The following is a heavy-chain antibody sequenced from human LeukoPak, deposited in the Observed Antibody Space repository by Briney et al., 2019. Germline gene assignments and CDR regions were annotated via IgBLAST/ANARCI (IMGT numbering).Heavy chain of an antibody. CDR3: AKPRSGRGFYYYMDV. V-gene: IGHV3-23*01. D-gene: IGHD1-26*01. Sequence: GGSLRLSCATSGFTYSTYAMSWARQAPGKGLEWVSSISGSGESSDYADSAKGRFTISRDSSNNMLYLHMNSLRAEDTAVYYCAKPRSGRGFYYYMDVWGKGTMVAVSS. J-gene: IGHJ6*03. CDR1: GFTYSTYA. CDR2: ISGSGESS.